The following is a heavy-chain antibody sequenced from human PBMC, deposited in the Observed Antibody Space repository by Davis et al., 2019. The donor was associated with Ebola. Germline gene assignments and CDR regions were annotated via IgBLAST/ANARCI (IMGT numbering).Heavy chain of an antibody. Sequence: PSDPLTLTCTLSSRPISSYDSHWIRQSPGKGLKWIGYIYYSGSTNYNPSLKSRVTISVDTSKNQFSLKLSSVTAADTAVYYCARDQAPAGTGGFNWFDPWGQGTLVTVSS. D-gene: IGHD6-13*01. CDR2: IYYSGST. J-gene: IGHJ5*02. CDR3: ARDQAPAGTGGFNWFDP. CDR1: SRPISSYD. V-gene: IGHV4-59*07.